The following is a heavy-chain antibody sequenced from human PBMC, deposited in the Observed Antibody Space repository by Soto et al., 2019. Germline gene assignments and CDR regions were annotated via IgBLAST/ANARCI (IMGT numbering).Heavy chain of an antibody. CDR2: IHSSGYT. J-gene: IGHJ5*02. V-gene: IGHV4-59*01. Sequence: WIWIRQAPGKGLDWIGYIHSSGYTNYNPSLKSRVVMSIDTSKNLFSLKLSSVTAADTAVYYCAKKSAAFWLDPWGQGTLVTVSS. CDR3: AKKSAAFWLDP. D-gene: IGHD6-25*01.